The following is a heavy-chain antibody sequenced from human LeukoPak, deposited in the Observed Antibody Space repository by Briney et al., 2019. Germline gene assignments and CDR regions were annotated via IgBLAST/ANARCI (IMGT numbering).Heavy chain of an antibody. Sequence: PGGSLRLSCAASGFTFSSYAMHWVRQAPGKGLEWVAVISYDGSNKYYADSVKGRFTISRDNSKNTLYLQMNSLRAEDTAVYYCARINCNGGSCNTEFGSYYFDYWGQGTLVTVSS. J-gene: IGHJ4*02. D-gene: IGHD2-15*01. CDR1: GFTFSSYA. V-gene: IGHV3-30-3*01. CDR3: ARINCNGGSCNTEFGSYYFDY. CDR2: ISYDGSNK.